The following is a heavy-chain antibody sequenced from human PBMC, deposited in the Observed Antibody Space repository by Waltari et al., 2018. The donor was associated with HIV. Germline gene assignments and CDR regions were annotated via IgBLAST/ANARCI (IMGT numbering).Heavy chain of an antibody. CDR2: IRSKTYGGTT. CDR3: TKAVAGFYYFDY. CDR1: GFSFGDYS. V-gene: IGHV3-49*04. D-gene: IGHD6-19*01. Sequence: ELQLVESGGGLVQPGRSLRLSCAGSGFSFGDYSMSWVRQAPGKGLEWVGFIRSKTYGGTTEYAASVKGRFTISRDDSKSIAYLQMNSLKTEDTAVYYCTKAVAGFYYFDYWGQGTQVTVSS. J-gene: IGHJ4*02.